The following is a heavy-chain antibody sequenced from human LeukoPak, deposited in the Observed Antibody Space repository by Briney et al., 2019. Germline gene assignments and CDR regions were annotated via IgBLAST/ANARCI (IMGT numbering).Heavy chain of an antibody. CDR3: ARGSRIAAAGGGYFDY. V-gene: IGHV3-23*01. CDR2: ISGSGGST. Sequence: PGGSLRLSCAASGFTFSSYAMSWVRQAPGKGLEWVSAISGSGGSTYYADSVKGRFTISRDNSKNTLYLQMNSLRAEDTAVYYCARGSRIAAAGGGYFDYWGQGTLVTVSS. D-gene: IGHD6-13*01. J-gene: IGHJ4*02. CDR1: GFTFSSYA.